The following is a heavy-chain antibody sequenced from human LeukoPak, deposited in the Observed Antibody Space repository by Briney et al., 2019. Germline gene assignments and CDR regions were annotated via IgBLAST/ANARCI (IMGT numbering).Heavy chain of an antibody. CDR1: GFTFSSYS. CDR2: ISSSSSYI. J-gene: IGHJ4*02. CDR3: ARDGSREYYYGSGSYWLHEDY. Sequence: GGSLRLSCAASGFTFSSYSMNWVRQAPGKGLEWVSSISSSSSYIYYADSVKGRFTISRDNAKNSLYLQMNSLRAEDTAVYYCARDGSREYYYGSGSYWLHEDYWGQGTLVTVSS. V-gene: IGHV3-21*01. D-gene: IGHD3-10*01.